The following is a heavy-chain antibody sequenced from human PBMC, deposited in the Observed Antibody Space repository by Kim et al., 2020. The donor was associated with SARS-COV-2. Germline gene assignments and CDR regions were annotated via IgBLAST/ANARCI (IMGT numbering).Heavy chain of an antibody. CDR1: GYTFTSYG. J-gene: IGHJ6*02. V-gene: IGHV1-18*01. D-gene: IGHD3-22*01. CDR2: ISAYNGNT. Sequence: ASVKVSCKASGYTFTSYGISWVRQAPGQGLEWMGWISAYNGNTNYAQKLQGRVTMTTDTSTSTAYMELRSLRSDDTAVYYCARDTYYYDSSGYTYYYYYGMDVWGQGTTVTVSS. CDR3: ARDTYYYDSSGYTYYYYYGMDV.